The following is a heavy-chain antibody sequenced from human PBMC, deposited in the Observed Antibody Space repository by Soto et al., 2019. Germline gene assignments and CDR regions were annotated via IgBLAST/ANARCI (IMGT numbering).Heavy chain of an antibody. Sequence: SGPTLVKPTQTLTLTCTFSGFSLSTSGVGVGWIRQPPGKALEWLALIYWDDDKRYSPSLKSRLTITKDTSKNQVVLTMTNMDPVDTATYYCAREAPPYGDYEIVQGTFDYWGQGTLVTVSS. J-gene: IGHJ4*02. D-gene: IGHD4-17*01. CDR1: GFSLSTSGVG. CDR3: AREAPPYGDYEIVQGTFDY. CDR2: IYWDDDK. V-gene: IGHV2-5*02.